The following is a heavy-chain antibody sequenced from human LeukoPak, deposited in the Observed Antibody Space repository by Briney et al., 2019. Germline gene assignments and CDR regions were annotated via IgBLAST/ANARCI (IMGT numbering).Heavy chain of an antibody. CDR1: GGSITHSY. V-gene: IGHV4-4*07. D-gene: IGHD3-22*01. Sequence: SETLSLTCTVSGGSITHSYWSWIRHSAGTGMEWTGRIHATGTTNYNPSFKSRVSMSLDMPTSQFSLTLSAVTVADTATYYCARIFDRDVWGQGALVTVSP. CDR3: ARIFDRDV. CDR2: IHATGTT. J-gene: IGHJ3*01.